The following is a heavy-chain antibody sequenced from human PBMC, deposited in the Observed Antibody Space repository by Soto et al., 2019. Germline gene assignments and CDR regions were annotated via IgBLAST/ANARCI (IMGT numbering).Heavy chain of an antibody. CDR1: GFIFSNYA. CDR2: ISYDGSER. D-gene: IGHD6-19*01. J-gene: IGHJ4*02. CDR3: AIDRVWLGSRLIFDY. V-gene: IGHV3-30*04. Sequence: GGSLRLSCAASGFIFSNYAIHWVRQAPGKGLEWVSVISYDGSERYHADSVKGRFTIHSDTSKNTVYLQMNSLRTEDTAVYHCAIDRVWLGSRLIFDYWGRGTLVTVSS.